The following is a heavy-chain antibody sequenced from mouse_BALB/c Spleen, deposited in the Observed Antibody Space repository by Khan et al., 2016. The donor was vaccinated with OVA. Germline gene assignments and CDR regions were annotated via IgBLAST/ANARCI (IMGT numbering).Heavy chain of an antibody. CDR1: GYSITSGYF. Sequence: EVQLQESGPGLVKPSQSLSLTCSVTGYSITSGYFWNWIRQFPGNNLEWMGYIRYDGNSNYNPSLKNRISITRDTSKNQFFLKLNSVTPEDTATYYGAGGGSSGPAWFTYWGQGILVTVSA. CDR2: IRYDGNS. D-gene: IGHD3-1*01. J-gene: IGHJ3*01. CDR3: AGGGSSGPAWFTY. V-gene: IGHV3-6*02.